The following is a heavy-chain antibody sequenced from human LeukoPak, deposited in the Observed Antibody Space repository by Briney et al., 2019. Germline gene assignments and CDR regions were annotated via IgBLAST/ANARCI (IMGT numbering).Heavy chain of an antibody. V-gene: IGHV4-59*01. CDR3: ARGPPYYYDSSGYPPYWFDP. J-gene: IGHJ5*02. Sequence: SQSLSLTCTVSGGSISSYYWRWIRQPPGKGLEWVGYIYYIGSTNYNPSLKSPVTISVDTSKNQFSLKLSSVTAADTAVYYCARGPPYYYDSSGYPPYWFDPWGQGTLVTVSS. D-gene: IGHD3-22*01. CDR1: GGSISSYY. CDR2: IYYIGST.